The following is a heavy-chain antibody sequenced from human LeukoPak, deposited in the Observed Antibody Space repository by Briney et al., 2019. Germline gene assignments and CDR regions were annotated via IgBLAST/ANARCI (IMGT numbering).Heavy chain of an antibody. V-gene: IGHV1-2*02. CDR2: INPNGGYT. CDR1: GYTFTGYL. CDR3: ARVVLAGAVDY. Sequence: ASVKVSCKASGYTFTGYLIHWVRQAPGQGLEWMGWINPNGGYTNYAQNFQCRVTLTRDTSISTAYMELSSLRSDDTAVYYCARVVLAGAVDYWGQGSLVTVSS. D-gene: IGHD6-13*01. J-gene: IGHJ4*02.